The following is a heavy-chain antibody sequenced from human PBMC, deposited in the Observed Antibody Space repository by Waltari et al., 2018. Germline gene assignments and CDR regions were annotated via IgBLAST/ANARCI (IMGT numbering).Heavy chain of an antibody. CDR3: ARGRSFGVVMSY. CDR1: GGSFSGYY. CDR2: INQSGST. Sequence: QVQLQQWGAGLLKPSETLSLTCAVYGGSFSGYYWSWIRQPPGKGLEWIGEINQSGSTNYNPSLKSRVTISVDTSKNQFSLKLSAVTAADTAVYYCARGRSFGVVMSYWGQGTLVTVSS. V-gene: IGHV4-34*01. D-gene: IGHD3-3*01. J-gene: IGHJ4*02.